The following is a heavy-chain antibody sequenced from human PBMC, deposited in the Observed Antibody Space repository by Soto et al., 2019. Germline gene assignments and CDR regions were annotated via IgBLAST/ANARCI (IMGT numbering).Heavy chain of an antibody. Sequence: PGGSLRLSCAASGFTFSNAWMSWVRQAPGKGLEWVGRIKSKTDGGTTDYAAPVKGRFTISRDDSKNTLYLQMNSLKTEDTAVYYCTTVTRGYPGGYYFDYWGQGTLVTVSS. D-gene: IGHD5-12*01. J-gene: IGHJ4*02. CDR1: GFTFSNAW. CDR3: TTVTRGYPGGYYFDY. V-gene: IGHV3-15*01. CDR2: IKSKTDGGTT.